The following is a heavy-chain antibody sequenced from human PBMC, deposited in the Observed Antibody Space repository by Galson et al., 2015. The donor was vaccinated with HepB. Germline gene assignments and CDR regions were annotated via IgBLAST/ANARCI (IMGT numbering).Heavy chain of an antibody. D-gene: IGHD1-1*01. CDR2: IYASGST. CDR3: ARDGKEAYFDL. V-gene: IGHV4-61*02. J-gene: IGHJ2*01. CDR1: GGSISSGSYY. Sequence: TLSLTCTVSGGSISSGSYYWSWIRQPAGKGLEWIGRIYASGSTNYNPSLKSRVTMSVDTSKNQFSLKLSSVTAADTAVYYCARDGKEAYFDLWGRGTLVTVSS.